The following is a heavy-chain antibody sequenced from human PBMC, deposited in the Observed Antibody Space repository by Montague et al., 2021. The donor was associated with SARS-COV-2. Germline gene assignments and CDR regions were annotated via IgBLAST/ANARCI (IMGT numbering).Heavy chain of an antibody. Sequence: SETLSLTCTVSGGSISSSTYYWGWIRQPPGKGLKWIVSMNYSGSTYSTPSLKSRFTISVDTSKDQFSLKLSPVTAAATAVYYGARQTRYYYASGGYWALGDYWGQGTLVTVSS. D-gene: IGHD3-10*01. CDR3: ARQTRYYYASGGYWALGDY. V-gene: IGHV4-39*01. J-gene: IGHJ4*02. CDR2: MNYSGST. CDR1: GGSISSSTYY.